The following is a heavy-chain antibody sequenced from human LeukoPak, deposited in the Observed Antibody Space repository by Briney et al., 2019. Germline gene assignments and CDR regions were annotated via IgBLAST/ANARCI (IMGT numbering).Heavy chain of an antibody. CDR1: GGSISSYY. CDR2: IYYSGST. D-gene: IGHD3-22*01. CDR3: ARGHYYDSSGARGYYYYYGMDV. J-gene: IGHJ6*02. Sequence: SETLSLTCTVSGGSISSYYWSWIRQPPGKGLEWIGYIYYSGSTNYNPSLKSRVTISVDTSKNQFPLKLSSVTAADTAVYYCARGHYYDSSGARGYYYYYGMDVWGQGTTVTVSS. V-gene: IGHV4-59*01.